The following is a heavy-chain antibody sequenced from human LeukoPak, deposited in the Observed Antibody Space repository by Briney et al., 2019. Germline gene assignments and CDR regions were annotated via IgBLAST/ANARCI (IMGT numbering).Heavy chain of an antibody. V-gene: IGHV1-69*13. CDR1: GGTFSSYA. CDR3: ARDPITMMAAGWGGEAFDI. D-gene: IGHD3-22*01. J-gene: IGHJ3*02. CDR2: IIPIFGTA. Sequence: ASVKVSFTASGGTFSSYAISWVRQAPGHGLEWMGGIIPIFGTANYAQKFQGRVTITADESTSTAYMELSSLISEDTAVYYGARDPITMMAAGWGGEAFDIWGQGTMVTVSS.